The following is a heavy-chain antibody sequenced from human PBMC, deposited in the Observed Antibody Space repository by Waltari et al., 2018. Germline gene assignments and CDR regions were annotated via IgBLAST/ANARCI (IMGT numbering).Heavy chain of an antibody. CDR3: ARDLQYYDFWSGSLGGGYFDY. D-gene: IGHD3-3*01. V-gene: IGHV3-21*01. CDR1: GFTFSSYS. Sequence: EVQLVESGGGLVKPGGSLSLSCAASGFTFSSYSMNWVRQAPGKGLEWVSSISSSSSYIYYADSVKGRFTISRDNAKNSLYLQMNSLRAEDTAVYYCARDLQYYDFWSGSLGGGYFDYWGQGTLVTVSS. CDR2: ISSSSSYI. J-gene: IGHJ4*02.